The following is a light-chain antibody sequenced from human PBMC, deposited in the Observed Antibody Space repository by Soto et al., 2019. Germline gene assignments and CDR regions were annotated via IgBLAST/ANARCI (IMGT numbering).Light chain of an antibody. CDR3: QQGTT. V-gene: IGKV1-5*01. J-gene: IGKJ4*01. CDR1: QSISSW. CDR2: DAS. Sequence: DIQMTQSPSTLSASVGDRVTITCRASQSISSWLAWYQQKPGKAPKLLIYDASSLESGVPSRFSGSGSGTEFTLTISSLQPDDFATYYCQQGTTFGGGTKVEIK.